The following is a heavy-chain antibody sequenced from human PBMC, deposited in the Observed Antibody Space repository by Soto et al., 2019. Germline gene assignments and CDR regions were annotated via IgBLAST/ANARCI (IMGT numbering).Heavy chain of an antibody. J-gene: IGHJ4*02. D-gene: IGHD2-15*01. CDR3: ARHGGRFFEY. CDR1: GDSFSSGYW. V-gene: IGHV4-4*02. Sequence: QVQLQESGPGLVKPSETLSLTCAVSGDSFSSGYWWSWVCQPPGKGLQWIGQISQSGTANYNPSRESRVTMSVDKSKNQFSLILTSVTAADTAVYYCARHGGRFFEYWGQGILVTVSS. CDR2: ISQSGTA.